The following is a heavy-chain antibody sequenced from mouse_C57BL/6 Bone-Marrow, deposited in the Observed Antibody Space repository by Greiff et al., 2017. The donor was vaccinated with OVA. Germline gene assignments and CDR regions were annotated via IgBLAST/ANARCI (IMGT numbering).Heavy chain of an antibody. Sequence: VHVKQSGPELVKPGASVKISCKASGYSFPGYYMNWVKQSPEKSLEWIGEINPSTGGTTSNQKFKAKATLTVDKSASTAYMQLKSLTSEDSAVYYCARDDYDPFAYWGQGTLVTVSA. V-gene: IGHV1-42*01. CDR1: GYSFPGYY. D-gene: IGHD2-4*01. J-gene: IGHJ3*01. CDR2: INPSTGGT. CDR3: ARDDYDPFAY.